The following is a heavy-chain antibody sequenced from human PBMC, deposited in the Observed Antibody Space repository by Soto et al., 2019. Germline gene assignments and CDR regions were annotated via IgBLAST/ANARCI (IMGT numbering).Heavy chain of an antibody. CDR2: IYPGDSDT. CDR1: GYSYTSYW. CDR3: AREQLGYHDAFDI. J-gene: IGHJ3*02. Sequence: GASLKISCKGSGYSYTSYWIGWVRQMPGKGLEWMGIIYPGDSDTRYSPSFQGQVTISADKSISTAYLQWSSLKASDTAMYYCAREQLGYHDAFDIWGQGTMVTVSS. D-gene: IGHD6-6*01. V-gene: IGHV5-51*01.